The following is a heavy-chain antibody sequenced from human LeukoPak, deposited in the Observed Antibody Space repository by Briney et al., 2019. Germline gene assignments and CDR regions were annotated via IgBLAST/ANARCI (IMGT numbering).Heavy chain of an antibody. J-gene: IGHJ4*02. CDR3: AKDGNYYGSGEPHFADY. CDR1: GFTFSIYA. D-gene: IGHD3-10*01. V-gene: IGHV3-23*01. Sequence: QPGGSLRLSCAASGFTFSIYAKSWVRQAPGKGLEWVSAISGSGGSTYYADSVKGRFTISRDNSKNTLYLQINSLRAEDTAVYYCAKDGNYYGSGEPHFADYWGQGTLVTVSS. CDR2: ISGSGGST.